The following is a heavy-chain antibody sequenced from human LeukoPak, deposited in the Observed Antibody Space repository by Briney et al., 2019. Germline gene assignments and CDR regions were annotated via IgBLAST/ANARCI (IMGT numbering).Heavy chain of an antibody. J-gene: IGHJ4*02. Sequence: ASVKVSCKASGGTFSSYAISWVRQAPGQGLEWMGRIIPILGIANYAQKFQGRVTITADKSTSTAYMELSSLRSEDTAVYYCARDRPYSSGWAPFDYWGQGTLVTVSS. CDR1: GGTFSSYA. CDR2: IIPILGIA. D-gene: IGHD6-19*01. V-gene: IGHV1-69*04. CDR3: ARDRPYSSGWAPFDY.